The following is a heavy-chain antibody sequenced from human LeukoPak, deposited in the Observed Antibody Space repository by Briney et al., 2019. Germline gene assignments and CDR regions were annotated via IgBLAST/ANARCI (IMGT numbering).Heavy chain of an antibody. CDR1: GFTFSNFA. Sequence: GTSLRLSCAASGFTFSNFAIHWVRQAPGKGLEWVAVISFDGNKKYYADSGKGRFAISRDNSKNTLYLQMNSLRAEDTAVYYCAKGYCSDTNCQTRLGLDYWGQGTLVTVSS. CDR2: ISFDGNKK. CDR3: AKGYCSDTNCQTRLGLDY. J-gene: IGHJ4*02. D-gene: IGHD2-2*01. V-gene: IGHV3-30*09.